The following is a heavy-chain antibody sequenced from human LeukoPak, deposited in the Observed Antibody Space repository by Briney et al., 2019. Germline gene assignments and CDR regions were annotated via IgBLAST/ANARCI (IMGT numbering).Heavy chain of an antibody. D-gene: IGHD4-17*01. J-gene: IGHJ4*02. CDR2: IYPGDSDI. CDR1: GSIFTSYW. Sequence: GASLQISCKGSGSIFTSYWIGWVRQLPGKGLEWMGIIYPGDSDIRYSPSFQGQVTISADKSISTAYLQWSSLKASDTAMYYCARRAYGDYHFDYWGQGTLVTVSS. CDR3: ARRAYGDYHFDY. V-gene: IGHV5-51*01.